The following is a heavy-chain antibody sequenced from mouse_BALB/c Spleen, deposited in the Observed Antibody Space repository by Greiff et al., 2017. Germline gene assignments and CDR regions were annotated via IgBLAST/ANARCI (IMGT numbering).Heavy chain of an antibody. J-gene: IGHJ2*01. Sequence: QVHVKQPGAELVKPGASVKLSCKASGYTFTSYWMHWVKQRPGQGLEWIGEINPSNGRTNYNEKFKSKATLTVDKSSSTAYMQLSSLTSEDSAVYYCARDYRYLYYFDYWGQGTTLTVSS. CDR1: GYTFTSYW. V-gene: IGHV1S81*02. CDR2: INPSNGRT. D-gene: IGHD2-14*01. CDR3: ARDYRYLYYFDY.